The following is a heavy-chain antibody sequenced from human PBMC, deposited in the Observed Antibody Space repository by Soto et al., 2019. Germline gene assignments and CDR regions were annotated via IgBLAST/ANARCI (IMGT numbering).Heavy chain of an antibody. CDR2: FGHDGEST. J-gene: IGHJ3*02. Sequence: EVQLLESGGGLGQPGGSLRLSCVASGFTYNVMNWVRQAPGKGLEWVAGFGHDGESTFYADSVRGRFTISRDNFKNMIFLQMDSLRVEDTAVYYCAKMVGRIVGATTGPLDIWGRGTLVTVAT. D-gene: IGHD1-26*01. CDR1: GFTYNV. V-gene: IGHV3-23*01. CDR3: AKMVGRIVGATTGPLDI.